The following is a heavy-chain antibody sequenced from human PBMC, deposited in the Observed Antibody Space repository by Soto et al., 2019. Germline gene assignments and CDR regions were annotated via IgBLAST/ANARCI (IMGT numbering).Heavy chain of an antibody. CDR3: AKDFRPYSYGNRVYFDY. CDR1: GFTFSSYA. D-gene: IGHD5-18*01. Sequence: GGSLRLSCAASGFTFSSYAMSWVRQAPGKGLEWVSAISGSGGSTYYADSVKGRFTISGDNSKNTLYLQMNSLRAEDTAVYYCAKDFRPYSYGNRVYFDYWGQGTLVTVSS. J-gene: IGHJ4*02. V-gene: IGHV3-23*01. CDR2: ISGSGGST.